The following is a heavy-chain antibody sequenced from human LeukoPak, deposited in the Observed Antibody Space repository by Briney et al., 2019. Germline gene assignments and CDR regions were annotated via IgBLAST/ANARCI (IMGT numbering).Heavy chain of an antibody. CDR3: AREYSSSFYYYYGMDV. J-gene: IGHJ6*02. V-gene: IGHV3-30-3*01. CDR1: GFTFSSYA. D-gene: IGHD6-6*01. CDR2: ISYDGSNK. Sequence: PGRSLRLSCAASGFTFSSYAMHWVRQAPGKGLEWVACISYDGSNKYYADSVKGRFTISRDNSKNTLYLQMNSLRAEDTAVYYCAREYSSSFYYYYGMDVWGQGTTVTVSS.